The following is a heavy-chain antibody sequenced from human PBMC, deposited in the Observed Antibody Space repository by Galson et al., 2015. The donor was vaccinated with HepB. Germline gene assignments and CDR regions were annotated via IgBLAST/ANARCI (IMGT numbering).Heavy chain of an antibody. V-gene: IGHV2-70*01. Sequence: PALVKPTQTLTLTCTFSGFSLSTSGMCVSWIRQPPGKALEWLALIDWDDDKYYSTSLKTRLTISKDTSKNQVVLTMTNMDPVDTATYYCARILRGSGWGYYYGMDVWGQGTTVTVSS. CDR3: ARILRGSGWGYYYGMDV. CDR1: GFSLSTSGMC. D-gene: IGHD3-10*01. J-gene: IGHJ6*02. CDR2: IDWDDDK.